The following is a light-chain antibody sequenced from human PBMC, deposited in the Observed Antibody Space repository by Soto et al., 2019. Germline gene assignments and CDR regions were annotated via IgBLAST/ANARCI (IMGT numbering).Light chain of an antibody. CDR2: EVS. CDR3: SSYTSSSTLVV. CDR1: SSDVGGYNY. J-gene: IGLJ2*01. Sequence: QSVLTQPASVSGSPGQSITISCTGTSSDVGGYNYVSWYQQHPGKAPKLMIYEVSNGPSGVSNRFSGSKSGNTASLTISGLQAEDEADYYCSSYTSSSTLVVFGGGTQLTVL. V-gene: IGLV2-14*01.